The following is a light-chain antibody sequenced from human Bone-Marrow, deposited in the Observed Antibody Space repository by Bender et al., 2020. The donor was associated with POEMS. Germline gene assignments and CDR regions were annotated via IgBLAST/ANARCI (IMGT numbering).Light chain of an antibody. J-gene: IGLJ2*01. CDR1: ALPTKH. Sequence: SYALTQPPSVSVSPGQTARITCSGDALPTKHVYWYQQKSGQAPVLVIYEDSERPSGIPERFSGSSSGTMATLTISGAQVEDEADYYCYSTDSSDTHNVFGGGTKLTVL. V-gene: IGLV3-10*01. CDR3: YSTDSSDTHNV. CDR2: EDS.